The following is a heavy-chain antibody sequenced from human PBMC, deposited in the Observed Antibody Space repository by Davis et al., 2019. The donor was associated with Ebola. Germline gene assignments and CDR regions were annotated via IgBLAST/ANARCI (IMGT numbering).Heavy chain of an antibody. CDR3: ASPHQIRGKDCFDA. Sequence: PSETLSLTCAVYGGSFNDYYWAWIRQSPGQGLEWLGEINHRGKARYNTALKSRVTMSIDTSKMQFSLRLTSVTAADTAVYYCASPHQIRGKDCFDAWGQGTLVTVSS. CDR2: INHRGKA. J-gene: IGHJ4*02. V-gene: IGHV4-34*01. CDR1: GGSFNDYY.